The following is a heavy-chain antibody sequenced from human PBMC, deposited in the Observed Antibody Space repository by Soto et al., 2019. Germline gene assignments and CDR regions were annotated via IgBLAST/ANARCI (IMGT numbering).Heavy chain of an antibody. Sequence: PGESLKISCKGSGYSFAGYWITWVRQKPGKGLEWMGRIDPSDSQTYYSPSFQGQVTISADKSISTAYLQWSSLKASDTAMYYCARHGAGYSSSWYHYYYGMDVWGQGTTVTVSS. D-gene: IGHD6-13*01. J-gene: IGHJ6*02. CDR3: ARHGAGYSSSWYHYYYGMDV. V-gene: IGHV5-10-1*04. CDR1: GYSFAGYW. CDR2: IDPSDSQT.